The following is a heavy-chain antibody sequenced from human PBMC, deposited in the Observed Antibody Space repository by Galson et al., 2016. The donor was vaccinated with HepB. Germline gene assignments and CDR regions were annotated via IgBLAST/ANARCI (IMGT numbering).Heavy chain of an antibody. CDR2: IYPGDSQA. J-gene: IGHJ3*01. CDR3: VRRGHYYDGNSGKLTPTRRDAFDV. Sequence: QSGAEVKKPGESLKISCKPAGFIFPDYWIGWVRQLPGKGLEWMGIIYPGDSQARYSSSFQGQVTISADKSVSTASLEWSSLKASDTGMYYCVRRGHYYDGNSGKLTPTRRDAFDVWGQGAMVTVSS. D-gene: IGHD5-12*01. CDR1: GFIFPDYW. V-gene: IGHV5-51*01.